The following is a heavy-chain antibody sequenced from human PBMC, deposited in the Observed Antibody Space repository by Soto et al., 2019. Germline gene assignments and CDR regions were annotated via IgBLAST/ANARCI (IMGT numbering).Heavy chain of an antibody. V-gene: IGHV3-53*01. CDR1: GFTVSSSH. Sequence: GESLRLSCTTSGFTVSSSHMTWVRQAPGKGLEWVSVIYSGGSSYYAVSVQGRFTISRDNSKNTVYLQMNSLRGEDTAMYYCARLGPYGSESYSFRYNWFDPWGQGTQVTVS. D-gene: IGHD3-10*01. J-gene: IGHJ5*02. CDR2: IYSGGSS. CDR3: ARLGPYGSESYSFRYNWFDP.